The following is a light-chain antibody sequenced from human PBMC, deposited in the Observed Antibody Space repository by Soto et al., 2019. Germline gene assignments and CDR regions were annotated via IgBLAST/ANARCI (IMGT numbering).Light chain of an antibody. Sequence: QSALTQPASVSGSPGQSITISCTGTSSDVGSYNLVSWYQQHPGKAPKLMIYEVSKRPSGVSNRFSGSKSGNTASLTISGLQAEDEADYYCSSYAGSRVFGGGTKLTVL. CDR2: EVS. V-gene: IGLV2-23*02. J-gene: IGLJ2*01. CDR1: SSDVGSYNL. CDR3: SSYAGSRV.